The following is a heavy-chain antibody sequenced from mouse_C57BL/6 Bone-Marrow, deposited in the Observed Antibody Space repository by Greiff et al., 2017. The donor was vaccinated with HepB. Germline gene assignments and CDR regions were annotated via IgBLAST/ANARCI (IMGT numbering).Heavy chain of an antibody. CDR2: IYPGSGST. J-gene: IGHJ3*01. V-gene: IGHV1-55*01. D-gene: IGHD1-1*01. Sequence: QVQLQQPGAELVKPGASVKMSCKASGYTFTSYWITWVKQRPGQGLEWIGDIYPGSGSTNYNEKFKSKATLTVDTSSSTAYMQLSSLTSEDSAVYYCASRDQYYCSSYGGSLLAYWGQGTLVTVSA. CDR1: GYTFTSYW. CDR3: ASRDQYYCSSYGGSLLAY.